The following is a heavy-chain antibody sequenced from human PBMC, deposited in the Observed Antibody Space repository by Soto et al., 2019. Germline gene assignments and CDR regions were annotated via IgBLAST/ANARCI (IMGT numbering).Heavy chain of an antibody. Sequence: GGSLRLSCAASGFTFSSYSMNWVRQAPGKGLEWVSSISSSSSYIYYADSVKGRFTISRDNAKNSLYLQMNSLRAEDTAVYYCARDLQYYYDGSGYYLTGELDYWGQGTLVTVSS. J-gene: IGHJ4*02. CDR1: GFTFSSYS. CDR3: ARDLQYYYDGSGYYLTGELDY. CDR2: ISSSSSYI. V-gene: IGHV3-21*01. D-gene: IGHD3-22*01.